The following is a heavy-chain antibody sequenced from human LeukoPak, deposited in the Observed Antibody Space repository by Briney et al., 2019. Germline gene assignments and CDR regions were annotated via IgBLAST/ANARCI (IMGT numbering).Heavy chain of an antibody. CDR3: AHRRYGGNPGVSAFDI. J-gene: IGHJ3*02. CDR1: GFSLSTSGVG. Sequence: SGPTLVKPTQTLTLTCTFSGFSLSTSGVGVGWIRQPPGKALEWLALIYWNDDKRYSPSLKSRLTITKDTSKNQVVLTMTNMDPVDTATYYCAHRRYGGNPGVSAFDIWGQGTMVTASS. CDR2: IYWNDDK. D-gene: IGHD4-23*01. V-gene: IGHV2-5*01.